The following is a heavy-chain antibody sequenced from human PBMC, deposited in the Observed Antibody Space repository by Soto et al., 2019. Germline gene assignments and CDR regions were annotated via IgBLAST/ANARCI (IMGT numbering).Heavy chain of an antibody. CDR2: IKQDGSEK. CDR1: GFTFSSYW. J-gene: IGHJ4*02. Sequence: GGSLRLSCAASGFTFSSYWMSWVRQAPGKGLEWVANIKQDGSEKYYVDSVKGRFTISRANAKNSLYLQMNSLRAEDTAVYYCPRDTMALGDPIDYWGQGTLVTVSS. D-gene: IGHD1-1*01. CDR3: PRDTMALGDPIDY. V-gene: IGHV3-7*01.